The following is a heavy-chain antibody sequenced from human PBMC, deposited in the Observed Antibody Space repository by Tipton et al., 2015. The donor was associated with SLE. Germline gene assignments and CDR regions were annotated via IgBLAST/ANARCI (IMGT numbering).Heavy chain of an antibody. D-gene: IGHD3-3*01. V-gene: IGHV4-38-2*01. J-gene: IGHJ4*02. CDR2: IYNSGSA. CDR1: GHSISSGFY. CDR3: ASLGDRGGVVT. Sequence: TLSLTCSVSGHSISSGFYWGWIRQSPGKGLEWIGYIYNSGSAHYNASLKSRLTISVDTSKNQFSLTLSSVTAADTAVYYCASLGDRGGVVTWGQGTLVTVSS.